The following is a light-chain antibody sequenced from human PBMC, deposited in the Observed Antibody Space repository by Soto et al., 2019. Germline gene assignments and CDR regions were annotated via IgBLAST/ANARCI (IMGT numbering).Light chain of an antibody. J-gene: IGKJ4*01. CDR1: QTISNT. CDR3: QSYNNWLAT. Sequence: EVVMTQSPATLSVSPGDKVSLSCRANQTISNTLAWYQQKPGQAPRLLIYAASTRATGVSARFSGSGSGTEFTLTISSLQYEDFNIYYCQSYNNWLATLGGGTKVDIK. CDR2: AAS. V-gene: IGKV3-15*01.